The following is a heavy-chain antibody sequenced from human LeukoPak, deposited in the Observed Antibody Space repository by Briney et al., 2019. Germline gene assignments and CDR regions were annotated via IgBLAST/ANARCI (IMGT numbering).Heavy chain of an antibody. CDR1: GGSFSGYY. J-gene: IGHJ3*02. CDR3: ARGSEWEIRWDDAFDI. CDR2: INHSGST. Sequence: PSETLSLTCAVYGGSFSGYYWSWIRQPPVKGLEWIGEINHSGSTNYNPSLKSRVTISVDTSKNQFSLKLSSVTAADTAVYYCARGSEWEIRWDDAFDIWGQGTMVTVSS. D-gene: IGHD1-26*01. V-gene: IGHV4-34*01.